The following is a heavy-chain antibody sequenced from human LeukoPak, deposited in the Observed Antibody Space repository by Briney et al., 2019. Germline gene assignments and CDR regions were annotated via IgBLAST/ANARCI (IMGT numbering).Heavy chain of an antibody. Sequence: GGSLRLSCAASGFTFSSYTMNWVRQAPGKGLEWVSSISETSTHIYYADSVKGRFTISRDNAKNSLYLQMNSLRAEDTAVYYCARGWFGELSSVDYWGQGTLVTVSS. D-gene: IGHD3-10*01. CDR2: ISETSTHI. CDR1: GFTFSSYT. CDR3: ARGWFGELSSVDY. V-gene: IGHV3-21*01. J-gene: IGHJ4*02.